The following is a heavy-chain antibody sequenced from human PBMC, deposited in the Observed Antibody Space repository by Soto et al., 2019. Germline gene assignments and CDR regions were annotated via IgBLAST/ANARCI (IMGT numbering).Heavy chain of an antibody. V-gene: IGHV3-74*01. J-gene: IGHJ3*02. CDR1: GFTFSSYW. Sequence: GGSLRLSCAASGFTFSSYWMHWVRQAPGKGLVWVSRINSDGSRTTYADSVKGRFTISRDNAKNSLYLQMNSLRAEDTAVYYCASSRSIQQRDAFDIRAQGTTDTVSS. CDR3: ASSRSIQQRDAFDI. D-gene: IGHD6-13*01. CDR2: INSDGSRT.